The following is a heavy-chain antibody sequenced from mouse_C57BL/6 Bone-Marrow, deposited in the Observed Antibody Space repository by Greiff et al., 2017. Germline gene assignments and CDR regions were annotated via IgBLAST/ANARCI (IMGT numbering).Heavy chain of an antibody. Sequence: EVMLVESGGGLVKPGGSLKLSCAASGFTFSSYTMSWVRQTPEKRLQWVAAISGGGGNTYYPDSVKGRFTITRNNIKNNLYLQISSLRSEDTALYYCSRQVTTVLATKYFDVWGTGTTVTVSS. CDR2: ISGGGGNT. CDR1: GFTFSSYT. CDR3: SRQVTTVLATKYFDV. V-gene: IGHV5-9*01. D-gene: IGHD1-1*01. J-gene: IGHJ1*03.